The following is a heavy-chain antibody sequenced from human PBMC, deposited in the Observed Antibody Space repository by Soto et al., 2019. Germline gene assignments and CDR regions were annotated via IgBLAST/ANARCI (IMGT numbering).Heavy chain of an antibody. Sequence: QVQLVESGGGVVQPGRSLRLSCAASGFTFSSYAMHWVRQAPGKGLEWVAVISYDGSNKYYADSVKGRFTISRDNSKNTLYLQMNSLRAEDTAVYYCARGFHSSGWYPPFDYWGQGTLVTVSS. D-gene: IGHD6-19*01. CDR2: ISYDGSNK. J-gene: IGHJ4*02. CDR3: ARGFHSSGWYPPFDY. V-gene: IGHV3-30-3*01. CDR1: GFTFSSYA.